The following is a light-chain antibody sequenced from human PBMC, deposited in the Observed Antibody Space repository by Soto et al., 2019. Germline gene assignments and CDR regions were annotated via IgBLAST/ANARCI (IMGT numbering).Light chain of an antibody. J-gene: IGLJ2*01. CDR3: SSYTSTTTVI. V-gene: IGLV2-14*01. CDR2: GVS. CDR1: SSDVGGYNY. Sequence: QSALTQPASVSGSPGQSIAISCTGTSSDVGGYNYVSWYRQHAGKARKLMIYGVSYRPSGISNRFSGSKSGNTASLTISGLQTEDEADYYCSSYTSTTTVIFGGGTKLTVL.